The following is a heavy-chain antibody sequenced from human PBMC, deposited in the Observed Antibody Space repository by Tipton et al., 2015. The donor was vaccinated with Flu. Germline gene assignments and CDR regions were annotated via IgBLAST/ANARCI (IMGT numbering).Heavy chain of an antibody. Sequence: SLRLSCAAPGFTFSSYEMNWVRQAPGKGLEWVSYISSSGNTISYADSVRGRFTISRDNAKNSLYLQLNSLRAEDTAVYYCASLTGDDYWGQGNLVTVSS. J-gene: IGHJ4*02. CDR1: GFTFSSYE. CDR3: ASLTGDDY. CDR2: ISSSGNTI. V-gene: IGHV3-48*03. D-gene: IGHD7-27*01.